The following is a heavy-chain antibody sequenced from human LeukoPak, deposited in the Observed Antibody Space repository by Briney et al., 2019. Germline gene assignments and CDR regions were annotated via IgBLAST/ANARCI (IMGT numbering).Heavy chain of an antibody. CDR2: ISSSSTYI. Sequence: PGGSLRLSCAASGFTISTYSMNWVRQAPGKGLEWVSSISSSSTYIYYADSAKGRFTISRDNAKNSLYLQMNSLRAEDTAVYYCARDRLGDYSEDYWGQGTLVTVSS. CDR1: GFTISTYS. J-gene: IGHJ4*02. CDR3: ARDRLGDYSEDY. V-gene: IGHV3-21*01. D-gene: IGHD4-17*01.